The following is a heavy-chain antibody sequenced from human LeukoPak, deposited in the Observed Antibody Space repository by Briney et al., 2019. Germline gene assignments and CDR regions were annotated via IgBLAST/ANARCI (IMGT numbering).Heavy chain of an antibody. D-gene: IGHD2-21*02. J-gene: IGHJ4*02. CDR3: ARDTVGVVTAILDY. CDR2: ILYDGSNK. Sequence: PGRSLRLSCAASGFIFSDYGMHWVRQAPGKGLEWVAVILYDGSNKYYSDSVKGRFTISRDNSKNTVYLQMNSLRAEDTAVYYCARDTVGVVTAILDYWGQGTLVTVSS. CDR1: GFIFSDYG. V-gene: IGHV3-33*01.